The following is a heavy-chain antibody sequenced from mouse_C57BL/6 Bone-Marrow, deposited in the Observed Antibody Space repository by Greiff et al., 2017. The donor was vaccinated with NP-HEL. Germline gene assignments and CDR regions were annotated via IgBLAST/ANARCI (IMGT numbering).Heavy chain of an antibody. CDR3: AREGGYYGSSYDY. Sequence: VKLQESGPELVKPGASVKISCKASGYAFSSSWMNWVKQRPGKGLEWIGRIYPGDGDTNYNGEFKGKATLTADKSSSTAYMQLSSLTSEDSAVYFCAREGGYYGSSYDYWGQGTTLTVSS. CDR1: GYAFSSSW. CDR2: IYPGDGDT. J-gene: IGHJ2*01. D-gene: IGHD1-1*01. V-gene: IGHV1-82*01.